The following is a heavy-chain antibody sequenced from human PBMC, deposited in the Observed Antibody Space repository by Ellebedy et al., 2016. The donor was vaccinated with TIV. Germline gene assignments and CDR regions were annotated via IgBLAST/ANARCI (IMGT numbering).Heavy chain of an antibody. D-gene: IGHD3-16*01. CDR2: ISGDGST. Sequence: GESLKISXAASGFTFSSYSMNWVRQAPGKGLEWVSTISGDGSTYYADSVKGRFTISRDNSKNTLYLQMTSLRAEDTAIYYCAKSRGYNYYYDMDVWGQGTTVAVSS. CDR1: GFTFSSYS. V-gene: IGHV3-23*01. J-gene: IGHJ6*02. CDR3: AKSRGYNYYYDMDV.